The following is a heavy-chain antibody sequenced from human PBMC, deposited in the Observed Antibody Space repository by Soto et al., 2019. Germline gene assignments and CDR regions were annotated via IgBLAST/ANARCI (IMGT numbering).Heavy chain of an antibody. J-gene: IGHJ4*02. CDR2: INPSGGTT. D-gene: IGHD2-15*01. CDR3: ARVRGGGSEYFFDS. CDR1: GYTFTRYN. V-gene: IGHV1-46*01. Sequence: ASVKVSCNASGYTFTRYNVHWVRQAPGQGLEWLAIINPSGGTTYYVQKFEGRVTLTTDTSTSTVYMELSSLRSDDTAVYYCARVRGGGSEYFFDSWGQGTLVTVSS.